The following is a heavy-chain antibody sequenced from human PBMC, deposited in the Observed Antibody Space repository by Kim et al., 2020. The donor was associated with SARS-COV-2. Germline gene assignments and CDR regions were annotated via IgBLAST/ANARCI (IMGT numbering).Heavy chain of an antibody. Sequence: YAVSVNGRVTISPATSKNHFSLQLNSVTPDDTAVYYCARATGDRAIHFDSWGQGSLVTVSS. D-gene: IGHD5-18*01. V-gene: IGHV6-1*01. CDR3: ARATGDRAIHFDS. J-gene: IGHJ4*02.